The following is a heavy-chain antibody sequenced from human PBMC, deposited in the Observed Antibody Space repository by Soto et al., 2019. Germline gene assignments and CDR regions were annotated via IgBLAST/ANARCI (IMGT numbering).Heavy chain of an antibody. Sequence: SETLSLSCTVAGGSISSYDGSWIRQPPGKGLEWIGYIYYSGSTNYNPSLKSRVTISVDTSKNQFSLKLSSVTAADTAVYYCARVGYDFWSGWVRMDYYYGMDVWGQGTTVTVSS. CDR1: GGSISSYD. V-gene: IGHV4-59*01. D-gene: IGHD3-3*01. J-gene: IGHJ6*02. CDR2: IYYSGST. CDR3: ARVGYDFWSGWVRMDYYYGMDV.